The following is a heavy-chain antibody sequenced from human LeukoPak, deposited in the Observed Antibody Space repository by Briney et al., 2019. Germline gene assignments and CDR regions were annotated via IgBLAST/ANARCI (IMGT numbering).Heavy chain of an antibody. CDR1: GFTFSSYT. CDR2: ISGSDGST. D-gene: IGHD2/OR15-2a*01. J-gene: IGHJ4*02. CDR3: ARAGNTRFDY. V-gene: IGHV3-23*01. Sequence: PGGSLRLSCAASGFTFSSYTMNWVRLAPGKGLEWVSSISGSDGSTYYADSVKGRFTISRDNSKNTLYLQMNSLRAEDTAVYYCARAGNTRFDYWGQGTLVTVSS.